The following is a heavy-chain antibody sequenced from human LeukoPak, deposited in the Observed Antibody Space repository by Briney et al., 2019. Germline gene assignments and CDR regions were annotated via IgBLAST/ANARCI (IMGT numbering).Heavy chain of an antibody. CDR3: AREPYYGMDV. J-gene: IGHJ6*02. CDR2: IKQDGSEK. V-gene: IGHV3-7*01. Sequence: GGSLRLSCAASGFTFSSYWVSWVRQAPGKGLEWVANIKQDGSEKYYVDSVKGRFTISRDNAKNSLYLQMNSLRAEDTAVYYCAREPYYGMDVWGQGTTVTVSS. CDR1: GFTFSSYW.